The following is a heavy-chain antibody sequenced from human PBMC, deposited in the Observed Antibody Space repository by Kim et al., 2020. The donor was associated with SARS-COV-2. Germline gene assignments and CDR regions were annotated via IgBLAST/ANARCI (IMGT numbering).Heavy chain of an antibody. D-gene: IGHD2-2*03. Sequence: ASVKVSCKASGYTFTSYGISWVRQAPGQGLEWMGWISAYNGNTNYAQKLQGRVTMTTDTSTSTAYMELRSLRSDDTAVYYCARDGYCSSTSCYPSDYWGQGTLVTVSS. CDR3: ARDGYCSSTSCYPSDY. CDR2: ISAYNGNT. CDR1: GYTFTSYG. V-gene: IGHV1-18*04. J-gene: IGHJ4*02.